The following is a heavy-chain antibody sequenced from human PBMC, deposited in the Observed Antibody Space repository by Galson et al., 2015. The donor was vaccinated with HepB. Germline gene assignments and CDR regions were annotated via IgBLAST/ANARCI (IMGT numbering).Heavy chain of an antibody. CDR3: TTDPEIQCTGCYCSSTSCYLECCPGRDY. CDR1: GFTFSNAW. Sequence: SLRLSCAASGFTFSNAWMNWVRQAPGKGLEWVGRIKSKTDGGTTDYAAPVKGRFTISRDDSKNTLYLQMNSLETEDTAVYYCTTDPEIQCTGCYCSSTSCYLECCPGRDYWGQGTLVTVSS. J-gene: IGHJ4*02. CDR2: IKSKTDGGTT. D-gene: IGHD2-2*01. V-gene: IGHV3-15*07.